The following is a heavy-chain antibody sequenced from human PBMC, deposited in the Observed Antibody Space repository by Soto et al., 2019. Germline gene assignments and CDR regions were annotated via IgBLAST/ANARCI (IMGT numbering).Heavy chain of an antibody. CDR2: LYSGGNT. CDR3: ALRRVAYADF. J-gene: IGHJ4*02. Sequence: GGSLRLSCAASEFTVTNNEMSWVRQAPGKGLEWVSILYSGGNTYYADSVEGRFTISRDGSKNTLYLHMNSLRAEDTAVYYCALRRVAYADFWGPGTRVTV. CDR1: EFTVTNNE. V-gene: IGHV3-53*01. D-gene: IGHD2-2*01.